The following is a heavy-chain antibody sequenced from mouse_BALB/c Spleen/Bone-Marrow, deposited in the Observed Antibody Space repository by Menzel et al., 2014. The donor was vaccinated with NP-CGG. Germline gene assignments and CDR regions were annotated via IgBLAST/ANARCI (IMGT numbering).Heavy chain of an antibody. D-gene: IGHD1-1*01. CDR2: IRNKPNGYTT. Sequence: EVMLVESGGGLVQPGGSLRLSCATSGFTFTDYYMSWVRQPPGKALEWLGFIRNKPNGYTTEYSASVKGRFTISRDNSQSTLYLQMNALRAEDSATYYCARDDYGRGYWRHGPTLTVSS. J-gene: IGHJ2*01. CDR3: ARDDYGRGY. V-gene: IGHV7-3*02. CDR1: GFTFTDYY.